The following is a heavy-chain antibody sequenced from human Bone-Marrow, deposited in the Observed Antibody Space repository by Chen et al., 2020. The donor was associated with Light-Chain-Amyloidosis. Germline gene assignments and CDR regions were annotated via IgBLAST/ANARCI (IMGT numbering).Heavy chain of an antibody. D-gene: IGHD3-16*02. CDR3: ARDWYDYVWGSYRYPFDY. J-gene: IGHJ4*02. CDR1: GGSISSSSYY. Sequence: QLQLQESGPGLVKPSETLSLTCTVSGGSISSSSYYWGWIRQPPGKGLEWLGSIYYSGSTYYNPSLKSRVTISVDTSKNQFSLKLSSVTAADTAVYYCARDWYDYVWGSYRYPFDYWGQGTLVTVSS. CDR2: IYYSGST. V-gene: IGHV4-39*07.